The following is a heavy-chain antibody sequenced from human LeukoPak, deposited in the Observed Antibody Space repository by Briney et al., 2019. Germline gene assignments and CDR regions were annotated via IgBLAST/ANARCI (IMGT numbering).Heavy chain of an antibody. D-gene: IGHD3/OR15-3a*01. V-gene: IGHV4-34*01. CDR2: INHSGST. CDR3: ARLDELGAFDI. CDR1: GGSFSGYY. Sequence: PSETLSLTCAVYGGSFSGYYWSWIRQPPGKGLEWIGEINHSGSTNYNPSLKSRVTISVDTSKNQFSLKLSSVTAADTAVYYCARLDELGAFDIWGQGTMVTVSS. J-gene: IGHJ3*02.